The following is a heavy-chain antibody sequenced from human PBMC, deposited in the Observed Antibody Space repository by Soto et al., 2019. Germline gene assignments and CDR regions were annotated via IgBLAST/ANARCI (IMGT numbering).Heavy chain of an antibody. CDR1: GGSVESSSC. Sequence: QVRLKESGPGLVKPSGTLSLTCAVSGGSVESSSCWSWVRQAPGKGLEWIGEIYHSGTFNYNPSLASRVSVSVDKSTNQFSLNLNSVTAADTAVYYCVRSVTAATWAYNGMDVWGQGTTVTVSS. CDR3: VRSVTAATWAYNGMDV. J-gene: IGHJ6*02. CDR2: IYHSGTF. V-gene: IGHV4-4*02. D-gene: IGHD2-15*01.